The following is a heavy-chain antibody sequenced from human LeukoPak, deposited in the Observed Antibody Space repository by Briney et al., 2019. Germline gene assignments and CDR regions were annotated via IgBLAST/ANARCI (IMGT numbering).Heavy chain of an antibody. CDR1: GFTFSSYW. Sequence: PGGSLRLSCAASGFTFSSYWMSWVRQAPGKGLEWVANIKQDGSEKYYVDSVKGRFTISRDNAKNSLYLQMNSLRAEDTAVYYCARDPTVPPGGGYYYGMDVWGQGTTVTVSS. CDR2: IKQDGSEK. J-gene: IGHJ6*02. V-gene: IGHV3-7*01. CDR3: ARDPTVPPGGGYYYGMDV. D-gene: IGHD4-17*01.